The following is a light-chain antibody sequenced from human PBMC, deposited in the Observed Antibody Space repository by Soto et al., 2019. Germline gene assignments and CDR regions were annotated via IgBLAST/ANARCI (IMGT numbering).Light chain of an antibody. Sequence: DIVMTQSPDSLAVSLGERATINCKSSQSVLYSSSNKDYLAWYQQKPGQPPKMVIYWASTRESGVPDRFSGSGSGTDFTLTISSLQAEDVAVCYCQQYYSTPFTFGPGTKVDIK. CDR3: QQYYSTPFT. CDR2: WAS. CDR1: QSVLYSSSNKDY. J-gene: IGKJ3*01. V-gene: IGKV4-1*01.